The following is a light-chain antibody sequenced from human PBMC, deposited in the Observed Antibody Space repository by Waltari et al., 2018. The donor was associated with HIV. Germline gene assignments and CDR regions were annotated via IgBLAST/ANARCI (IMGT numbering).Light chain of an antibody. J-gene: IGKJ5*01. CDR1: QSVSSTY. CDR2: GAS. Sequence: EMVLTQYPGTLSLSPGESATLSCRASQSVSSTYLACYQHNPGQAPRLLIYGASSRATAIPDRFSGSGSGTDFTLTISRLEPEDFAVYFCQQYSYSPPITFGQGTRLEIK. V-gene: IGKV3-20*01. CDR3: QQYSYSPPIT.